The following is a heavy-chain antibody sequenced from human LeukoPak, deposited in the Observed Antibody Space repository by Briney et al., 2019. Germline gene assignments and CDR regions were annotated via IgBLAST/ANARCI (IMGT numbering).Heavy chain of an antibody. CDR3: AREAIFRVVREYYFDL. CDR2: INPSGGPA. V-gene: IGHV1-46*01. J-gene: IGHJ4*02. CDR1: GYTFTRYH. D-gene: IGHD3-3*01. Sequence: ASVTVSCKASGYTFTRYHIHWVRQAPGQGLEWMGVINPSGGPATYAQKFQGRVTLTRDTSTTTVYMEVNSLRSDDTAVYYCAREAIFRVVREYYFDLWGQGTLVTVS.